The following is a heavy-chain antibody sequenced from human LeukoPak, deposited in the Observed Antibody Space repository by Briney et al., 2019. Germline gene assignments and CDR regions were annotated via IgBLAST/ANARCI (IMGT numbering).Heavy chain of an antibody. CDR1: GGSISSYY. CDR3: ARDLSWYPGYLFDY. Sequence: SATLSLPCSVSGGSISSYYWSWIRQPAGKGLEWIGRIYTSGSTNYNPSLKSRVTMSVDTSKNPSSLQLSSVTAADTAVYYCARDLSWYPGYLFDYWGQGTLVTVSS. V-gene: IGHV4-4*07. D-gene: IGHD6-13*01. CDR2: IYTSGST. J-gene: IGHJ4*02.